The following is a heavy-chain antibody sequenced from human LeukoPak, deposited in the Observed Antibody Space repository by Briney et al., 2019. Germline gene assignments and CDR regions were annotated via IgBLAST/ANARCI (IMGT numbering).Heavy chain of an antibody. CDR3: ARDRTTGALDY. J-gene: IGHJ4*02. CDR2: IYYSGST. CDR1: GGSISSYY. D-gene: IGHD1-1*01. Sequence: KPSETLSLTCTVSGGSISSYYWSWIRQPPGKGLEWIGYIYYSGSTNYNPSLKSRVTISVDTSKNQFSLKLSSVTAADTAVYYCARDRTTGALDYWGQGTLVTVSS. V-gene: IGHV4-59*01.